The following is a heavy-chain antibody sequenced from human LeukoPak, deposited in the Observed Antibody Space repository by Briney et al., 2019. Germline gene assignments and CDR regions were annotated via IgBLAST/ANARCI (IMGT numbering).Heavy chain of an antibody. CDR2: ISGSGGST. J-gene: IGHJ4*02. Sequence: GGSLRLSCAASGFTFSSYAMNWVRQAPGKGLEWVSAISGSGGSTYYADSVKGRFTISRDNSKNTLYPQMNSLRAEDTAVYYCAKVRELYCTNGVCYDFDYWGQGTLVTVSS. CDR3: AKVRELYCTNGVCYDFDY. CDR1: GFTFSSYA. V-gene: IGHV3-23*01. D-gene: IGHD2-8*01.